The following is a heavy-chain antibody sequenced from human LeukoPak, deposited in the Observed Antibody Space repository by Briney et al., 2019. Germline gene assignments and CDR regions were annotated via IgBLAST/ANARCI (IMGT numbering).Heavy chain of an antibody. Sequence: GGSLRLSCAASGFTFSSYAMSWVRQAPGKGLEWVSAISGSGGSTYYADSVKGRFTISRDNSKNTLYQQMNSLRAEDTAVYYCAKCGRLRFLEWLFPHDAFDIWGQGTMVTVSS. CDR1: GFTFSSYA. V-gene: IGHV3-23*01. D-gene: IGHD3-3*01. CDR3: AKCGRLRFLEWLFPHDAFDI. J-gene: IGHJ3*02. CDR2: ISGSGGST.